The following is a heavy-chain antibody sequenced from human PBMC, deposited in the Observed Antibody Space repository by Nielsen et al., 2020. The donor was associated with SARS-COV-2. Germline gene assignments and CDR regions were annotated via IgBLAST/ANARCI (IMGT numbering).Heavy chain of an antibody. D-gene: IGHD5-24*01. V-gene: IGHV3-74*01. CDR2: INTDWSST. J-gene: IGHJ3*02. CDR1: GFTFSSYW. CDR3: ARSRDGYNPEGDAFDI. Sequence: ESLKISCAASGFTFSSYWMHLVRQAPGKGLVWVSRINTDWSSTSYADSVKGRFTISRDNAKNTLYLQMNRLRAEDTAVYYCARSRDGYNPEGDAFDIWGQGTMVTVSS.